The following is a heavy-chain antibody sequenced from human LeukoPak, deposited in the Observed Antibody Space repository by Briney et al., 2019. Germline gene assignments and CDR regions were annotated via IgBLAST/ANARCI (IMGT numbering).Heavy chain of an antibody. CDR3: ARYYYDSSGYYEKHYFDY. CDR1: GGSFSGYY. V-gene: IGHV4-34*01. CDR2: INHSGST. Sequence: SETLSLTCAVYGGSFSGYYWSWIRQPPGKGLEWIGEINHSGSTNYNPSLKSRVTISVDTSKNQFSLKLSSVTAADTAVYYCARYYYDSSGYYEKHYFDYWGQGTLVTVSS. J-gene: IGHJ4*02. D-gene: IGHD3-22*01.